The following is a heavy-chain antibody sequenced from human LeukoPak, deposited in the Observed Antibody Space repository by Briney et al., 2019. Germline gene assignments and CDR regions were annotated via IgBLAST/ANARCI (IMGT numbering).Heavy chain of an antibody. CDR2: FDPEDGET. Sequence: ASVKVSCKVSGYTLTELSMHWVRQAPGKGGEWMGGFDPEDGETIYAQKFQGRVTMTEDTSTDTAYMELSSLRSEDTAVYYCATAKPRLNWFDPWGQGTLVTVSS. J-gene: IGHJ5*02. CDR3: ATAKPRLNWFDP. D-gene: IGHD6-19*01. CDR1: GYTLTELS. V-gene: IGHV1-24*01.